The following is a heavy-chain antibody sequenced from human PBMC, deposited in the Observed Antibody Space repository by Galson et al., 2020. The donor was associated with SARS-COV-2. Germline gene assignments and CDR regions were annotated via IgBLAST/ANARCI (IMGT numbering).Heavy chain of an antibody. CDR3: ARVPSYYDTRGYEFDS. V-gene: IGHV3-53*01. J-gene: IGHJ4*02. Sequence: GGSLRLSCAASGITVNREYMSWLRQAPGKGLEWVSVIHTTGSTSYSDSVKGRFTISRDNSMNTLYLQMNNLRVEDTAVYYCARVPSYYDTRGYEFDSWGQGTLVTVSS. D-gene: IGHD3-22*01. CDR2: IHTTGST. CDR1: GITVNREY.